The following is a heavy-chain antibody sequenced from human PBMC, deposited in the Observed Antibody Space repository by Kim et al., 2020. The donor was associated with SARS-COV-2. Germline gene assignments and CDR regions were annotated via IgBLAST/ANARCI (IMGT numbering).Heavy chain of an antibody. CDR2: IYYSGST. J-gene: IGHJ6*03. CDR3: ARENPRVDVSGYYYYMDV. V-gene: IGHV4-31*03. CDR1: GGSISSGGYY. Sequence: SETLSLTCTVSGGSISSGGYYWSWIRQHPGKGLEWIGYIYYSGSTYYNPSLKSRVTISVDTSKNQFSLKLSSVTAADTAVYYCARENPRVDVSGYYYYMDVWGKGTTVTVSS. D-gene: IGHD1-26*01.